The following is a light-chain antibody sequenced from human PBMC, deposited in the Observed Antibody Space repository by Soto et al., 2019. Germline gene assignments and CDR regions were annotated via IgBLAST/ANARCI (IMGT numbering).Light chain of an antibody. CDR1: QSVSSSY. CDR3: QQYNSGPRT. J-gene: IGKJ1*01. V-gene: IGKV3-15*01. Sequence: EIELTQSPASLSLSLGERATLSCRASQSVSSSYLAWYQQKPGQAPRLLIYGASTRASGIPARFSGSGSGTEFTLTISSLQSEDVAVYYCQQYNSGPRTFGQGTKVDIK. CDR2: GAS.